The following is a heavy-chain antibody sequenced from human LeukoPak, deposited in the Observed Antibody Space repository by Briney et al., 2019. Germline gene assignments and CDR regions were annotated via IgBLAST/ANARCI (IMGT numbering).Heavy chain of an antibody. CDR1: GFTFNRYW. CDR2: IKEDGSEQ. CDR3: VGAGYYFDY. V-gene: IGHV3-7*01. J-gene: IGHJ4*02. Sequence: PGGSLRLSCAASGFTFNRYWMNWVRQAPGKGLEWVANIKEDGSEQNYVDSVKGRFTISRDNAKNSLFLQMNSLRAEDTAVYYCVGAGYYFDYWGQGTPVTVSS. D-gene: IGHD3-10*01.